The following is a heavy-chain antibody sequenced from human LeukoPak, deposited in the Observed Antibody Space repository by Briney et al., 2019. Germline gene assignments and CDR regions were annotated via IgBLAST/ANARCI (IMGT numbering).Heavy chain of an antibody. CDR1: GYTFTDYD. Sequence: ASVKVSCKTSGYTFTDYDITWVRQAPGQGLEWMGRVSPYIGNTYYSQRFRDRVTITKDTSTGTAYMDLRNLRTDDTAMYYCARNGRVRRVVKDLFEYWGQGTLVAVSS. CDR2: VSPYIGNT. CDR3: ARNGRVRRVVKDLFEY. V-gene: IGHV1-18*01. J-gene: IGHJ4*02. D-gene: IGHD3-10*01.